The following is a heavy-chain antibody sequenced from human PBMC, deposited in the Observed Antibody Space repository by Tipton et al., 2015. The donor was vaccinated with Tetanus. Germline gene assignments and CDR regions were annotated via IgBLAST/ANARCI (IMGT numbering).Heavy chain of an antibody. CDR1: GYTFTSYG. V-gene: IGHV1-18*01. CDR2: ISAYNGNT. Sequence: QLVQSGAEVKKPGASVKASCKASGYTFTSYGISWVRQAPGQGLEWMGWISAYNGNTNYAQKLQGRVTMTTDTSTSTAYMGLRSLRSDDTAVYYCARGVIGYDYGYYFDYWGQGTLVTVSS. CDR3: ARGVIGYDYGYYFDY. D-gene: IGHD5-12*01. J-gene: IGHJ4*02.